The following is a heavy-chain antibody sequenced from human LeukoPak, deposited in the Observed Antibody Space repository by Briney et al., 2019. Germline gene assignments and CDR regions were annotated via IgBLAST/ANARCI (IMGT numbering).Heavy chain of an antibody. D-gene: IGHD3-3*01. J-gene: IGHJ4*02. Sequence: PGGSLRLSCAASGFTFSDYYMSWIRQAPGKGLEWLSYIGSSGSPLYYADSVRGRFTISRDNAKNSLYLQMNSLRTEDTAVYYCARSARSEDDDFWSGYLGSWGQGTLVTVSS. CDR2: IGSSGSPL. CDR3: ARSARSEDDDFWSGYLGS. CDR1: GFTFSDYY. V-gene: IGHV3-11*04.